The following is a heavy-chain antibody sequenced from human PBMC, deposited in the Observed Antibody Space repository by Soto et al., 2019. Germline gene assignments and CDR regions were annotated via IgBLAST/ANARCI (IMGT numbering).Heavy chain of an antibody. J-gene: IGHJ4*02. V-gene: IGHV1-18*01. CDR3: ARDAAAGLNDY. CDR1: GYTFTSYG. CDR2: ISAYNGNT. D-gene: IGHD6-13*01. Sequence: VQLVQSGAEVKKPGASVKVSCQASGYTFTSYGISWVRQAPGQGLEWMGWISAYNGNTKYAQKFQGRVTMTTDTSTSTAYMEVRRLRSDDTAVYYCARDAAAGLNDYWGQGTLVTVSS.